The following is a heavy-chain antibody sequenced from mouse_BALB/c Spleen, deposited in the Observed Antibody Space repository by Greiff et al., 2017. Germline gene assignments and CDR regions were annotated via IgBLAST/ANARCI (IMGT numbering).Heavy chain of an antibody. D-gene: IGHD1-2*01. CDR2: ISYSGST. CDR3: ARGSSSTANYFDY. CDR1: GDSITSGY. V-gene: IGHV3-8*02. Sequence: VQLQQSGPSLVKPSQTLSLTCSVTGDSITSGYWNWIRKFPGNKLEYMGYISYSGSTYYNPSLKSRISITRDTSKNQYYLQLNSVTTEDTATYYCARGSSSTANYFDYWGQGTTLTVSS. J-gene: IGHJ2*01.